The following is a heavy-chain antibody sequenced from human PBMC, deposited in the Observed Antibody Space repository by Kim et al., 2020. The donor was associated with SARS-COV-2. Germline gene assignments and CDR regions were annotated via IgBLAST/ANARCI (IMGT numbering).Heavy chain of an antibody. J-gene: IGHJ5*02. V-gene: IGHV4-4*07. D-gene: IGHD2-15*01. CDR3: ARELLHNWFDP. Sequence: TNYTPPLQSRVTMSIDTSKNQFSLKLSSVPAADTAVYYCARELLHNWFDPWGQGTLVTVSS. CDR2: T.